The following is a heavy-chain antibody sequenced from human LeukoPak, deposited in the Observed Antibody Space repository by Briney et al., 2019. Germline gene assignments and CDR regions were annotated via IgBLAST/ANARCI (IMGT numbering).Heavy chain of an antibody. J-gene: IGHJ4*02. CDR2: ISSSGSTI. V-gene: IGHV3-48*04. Sequence: GGSLRLSCAASGFTFSSYSMNWVRQAPGKGLEWVSYISSSGSTIYCADSVKGRFTISRDNAKNSLYLQMNSLRAEDTAVYYCARDWEYYDSSGYLDYWGQGTLVTVSS. CDR3: ARDWEYYDSSGYLDY. D-gene: IGHD3-22*01. CDR1: GFTFSSYS.